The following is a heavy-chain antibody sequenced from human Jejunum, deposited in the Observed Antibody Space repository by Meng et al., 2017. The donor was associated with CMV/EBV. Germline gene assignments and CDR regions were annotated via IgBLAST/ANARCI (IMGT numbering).Heavy chain of an antibody. Sequence: GDTNSRNTFPWGWVGQPPGKGREWTRNVYYPANTYYNRSLQSRATISVATSKHQFSLKLRSVTAADTAMYFCAKTSTYGSSPTVYWGQGTLVTVSS. CDR2: VYYPANT. V-gene: IGHV4-39*07. D-gene: IGHD1-1*01. J-gene: IGHJ4*02. CDR3: AKTSTYGSSPTVY. CDR1: GDTNSRNTFP.